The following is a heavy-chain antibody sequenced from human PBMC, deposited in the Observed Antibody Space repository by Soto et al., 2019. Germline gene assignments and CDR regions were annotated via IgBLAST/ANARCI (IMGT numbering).Heavy chain of an antibody. Sequence: TSETLSLTCTVPGGSISSGGYYWSWIRQHPGKGLEWIGYIYYSGSTYYNPSLKSRVTISVDTSKNQFSLKLSSVTAADTAVYYCARMGLLYYYDSSGYTGAFDIWGQGTMVTVSS. CDR2: IYYSGST. V-gene: IGHV4-31*03. CDR1: GGSISSGGYY. D-gene: IGHD3-22*01. CDR3: ARMGLLYYYDSSGYTGAFDI. J-gene: IGHJ3*02.